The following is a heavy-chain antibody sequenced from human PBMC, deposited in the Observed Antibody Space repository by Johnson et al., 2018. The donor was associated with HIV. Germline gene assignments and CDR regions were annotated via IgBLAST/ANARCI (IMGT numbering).Heavy chain of an antibody. V-gene: IGHV3-30-3*01. J-gene: IGHJ3*02. D-gene: IGHD6-19*01. CDR2: ISYDGSNK. CDR3: ATDIAVGGAFDI. CDR1: GFTFSSYA. Sequence: QVQLVESGGGVVQPGRSLRLSCAASGFTFSSYAMQWVRQAPGKGLEWVAVISYDGSNKYYADSVKGRFTISRDNSKNTLYLQMNSLRAEDTAVYYCATDIAVGGAFDIWGQGTMVTVSS.